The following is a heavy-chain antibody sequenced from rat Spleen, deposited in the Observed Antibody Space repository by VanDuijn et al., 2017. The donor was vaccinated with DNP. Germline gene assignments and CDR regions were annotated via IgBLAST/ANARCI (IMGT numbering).Heavy chain of an antibody. Sequence: EVQLVESGGGLVQPGRSLKLSCAVSRITFSDHNMAWVRQTPRKGLEWVATISSAGSNTYYRDSVKCRFTISRYNAKSTLYLQMDSLRSEDTATYYCARHNSGFDYWGQGVMVTVSS. V-gene: IGHV5-7*01. CDR2: ISSAGSNT. CDR3: ARHNSGFDY. CDR1: RITFSDHN. J-gene: IGHJ2*01. D-gene: IGHD1-1*01.